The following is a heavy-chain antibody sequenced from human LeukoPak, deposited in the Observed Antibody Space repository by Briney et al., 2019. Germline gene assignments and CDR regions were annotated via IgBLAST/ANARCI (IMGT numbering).Heavy chain of an antibody. Sequence: SETLSLTCTVSGGSISSSSSCRGCIRPPPGKGLAWIGSIDYSGSNYYNPSLKSRVTISVDTSKNQFSLKLSSVTAADAAVYYCARHFFATPITMRLRGWYDPCGQGTLVTVSS. CDR3: ARHFFATPITMRLRGWYDP. CDR2: IDYSGSN. CDR1: GGSISSSSSC. V-gene: IGHV4-39*01. J-gene: IGHJ5*02. D-gene: IGHD3-22*01.